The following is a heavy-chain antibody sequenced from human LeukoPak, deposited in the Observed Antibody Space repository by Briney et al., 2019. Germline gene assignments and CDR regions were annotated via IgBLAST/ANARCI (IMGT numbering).Heavy chain of an antibody. V-gene: IGHV3-9*01. D-gene: IGHD5-24*01. CDR2: ISWNSGSI. J-gene: IGHJ4*02. Sequence: GGSLRLSCAASGFTFDDYAMHWVRQAPGKGLEWVSGISWNSGSIGYADSVKGRFTISRDNAKNSLYLQMNSLRAEGTALYYCAKGDGYNYGDPDYWGQGTLVTVSS. CDR3: AKGDGYNYGDPDY. CDR1: GFTFDDYA.